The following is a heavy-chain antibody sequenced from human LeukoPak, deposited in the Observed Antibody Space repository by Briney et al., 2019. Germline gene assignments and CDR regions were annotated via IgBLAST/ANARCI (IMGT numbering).Heavy chain of an antibody. CDR2: IRSKAYGGTT. V-gene: IGHV3-49*04. Sequence: GGSLRLSCAASGFTVSSNYMSWVRQAPGKGLEWVGFIRSKAYGGTTEYAASVKGRFTISRDDSKSIAYLQMNSLKTEDTAVYYCTRGRRATHDYWGQGTLVTVSS. D-gene: IGHD1-26*01. CDR1: GFTVSSNY. J-gene: IGHJ4*02. CDR3: TRGRRATHDY.